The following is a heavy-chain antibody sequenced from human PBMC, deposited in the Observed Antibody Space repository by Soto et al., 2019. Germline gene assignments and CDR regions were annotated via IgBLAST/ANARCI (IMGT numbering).Heavy chain of an antibody. CDR3: ARCQGNTGSDPLDF. D-gene: IGHD5-12*01. CDR2: INAGNGNT. Sequence: ASVKVSCKASGYTFTSYTMHWVRQAPGQRLEWMGWINAGNGNTKYSQKLQGRVTITRDTSASTVFIELSSLTSEDMALYYCARCQGNTGSDPLDFWGLRTLVTVSS. J-gene: IGHJ1*01. CDR1: GYTFTSYT. V-gene: IGHV1-3*01.